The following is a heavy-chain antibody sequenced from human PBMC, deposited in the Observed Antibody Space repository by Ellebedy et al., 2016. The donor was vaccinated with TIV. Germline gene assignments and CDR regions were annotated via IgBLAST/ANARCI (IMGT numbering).Heavy chain of an antibody. D-gene: IGHD3-10*01. CDR2: VSGNDGET. Sequence: AASVKVSCKASGYTFASYGVSWVRQARGQGLEGMGWVSGNDGETNYGQKFEGRVTMTTDASTSTAYMDLRSLRSDDTAVYFCARDFHYYASGSWDDTFDIWGQGTVVTVSS. J-gene: IGHJ3*02. CDR1: GYTFASYG. CDR3: ARDFHYYASGSWDDTFDI. V-gene: IGHV1-18*01.